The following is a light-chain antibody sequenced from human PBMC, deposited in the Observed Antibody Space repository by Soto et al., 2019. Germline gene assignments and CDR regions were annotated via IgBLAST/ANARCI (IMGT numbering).Light chain of an antibody. CDR2: AAS. V-gene: IGKV3-20*01. Sequence: EIVLTQSPGTLSLSPGERATLSCRASQSVDSTYLAWYQQKPGQAPRLLIYAASSRAAGIPDRFSGSGSGTDFTLTISRLEPEDFAVYYCQQYDTSPPLYTFGHGTKLEIK. J-gene: IGKJ2*01. CDR1: QSVDSTY. CDR3: QQYDTSPPLYT.